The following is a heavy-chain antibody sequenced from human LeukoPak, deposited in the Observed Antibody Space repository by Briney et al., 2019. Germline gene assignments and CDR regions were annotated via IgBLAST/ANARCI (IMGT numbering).Heavy chain of an antibody. V-gene: IGHV3-30*03. CDR1: GFTFSSYG. J-gene: IGHJ6*02. CDR3: ARGFPYDDPTEGYYYLMDV. D-gene: IGHD4-17*01. CDR2: ISYDGSNK. Sequence: GRSLRLSCAASGFTFSSYGMHWVRQAPGKGLEWVSVISYDGSNKYYTDSVKGRFTISRDDSKNMFYVQINSLRPEDTAVYYCARGFPYDDPTEGYYYLMDVWGQGTTVTVSS.